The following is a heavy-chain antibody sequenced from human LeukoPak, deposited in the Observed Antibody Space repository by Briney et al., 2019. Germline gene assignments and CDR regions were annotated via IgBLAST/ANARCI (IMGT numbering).Heavy chain of an antibody. V-gene: IGHV4-61*09. CDR2: IYTSGST. J-gene: IGHJ3*02. D-gene: IGHD6-6*01. CDR1: GGSISSGSYY. CDR3: ARRRIGGSIAARKDAFDI. Sequence: SETLSLTCTVSGGSISSGSYYWSWIRQPAGKGLEWIGHIYTSGSTNYNPSLKSRVTISVDTSKNQFSLKLSSVTAADTAVYYCARRRIGGSIAARKDAFDIWGQGTMVTVSS.